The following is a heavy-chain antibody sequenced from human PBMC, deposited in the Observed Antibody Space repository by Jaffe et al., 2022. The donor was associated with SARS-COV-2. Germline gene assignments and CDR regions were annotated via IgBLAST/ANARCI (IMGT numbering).Heavy chain of an antibody. Sequence: QVQLQESGPGLVKPSETLSLTCTVSGGSISSYYWSWIRQPPGKGLEWIGYIYYSGSTNYNPSLKSRVTISVDTSKNQFSLKLTSVTAADTAVYYCARYARWFDPWGQGTLVTVSS. CDR2: IYYSGST. D-gene: IGHD2-2*01. CDR3: ARYARWFDP. CDR1: GGSISSYY. J-gene: IGHJ5*02. V-gene: IGHV4-59*01.